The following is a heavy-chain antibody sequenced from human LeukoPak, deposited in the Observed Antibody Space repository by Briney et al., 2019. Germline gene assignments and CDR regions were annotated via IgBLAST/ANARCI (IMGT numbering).Heavy chain of an antibody. V-gene: IGHV3-33*08. CDR3: AREAYSSSSLGMGYYYYYGMDV. CDR1: GFTFSSYG. D-gene: IGHD6-6*01. CDR2: IWYDGSNK. Sequence: TGGSLRLSCAASGFTFSSYGMHWVRQAPGKGLEWVAVIWYDGSNKYYADSVKGRFTISRDNSKNTLYLQMNSLRAEDTAVYYCAREAYSSSSLGMGYYYYYGMDVWGQGTTVTVSS. J-gene: IGHJ6*02.